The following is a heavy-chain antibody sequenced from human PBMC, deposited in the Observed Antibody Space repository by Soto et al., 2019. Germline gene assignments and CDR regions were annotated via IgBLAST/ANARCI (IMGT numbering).Heavy chain of an antibody. CDR1: GFTFSSYA. Sequence: PGGSLRLSCAASGFTFSSYAMHWVRQAPGKGLEWVAVISYDGSNKYYADSVKGRFTISRDNSKNTLYLQMNSLRAEDTAVYYCARDFASGSYYVSWGQGTLVTLSS. J-gene: IGHJ5*02. V-gene: IGHV3-30-3*01. D-gene: IGHD3-10*01. CDR3: ARDFASGSYYVS. CDR2: ISYDGSNK.